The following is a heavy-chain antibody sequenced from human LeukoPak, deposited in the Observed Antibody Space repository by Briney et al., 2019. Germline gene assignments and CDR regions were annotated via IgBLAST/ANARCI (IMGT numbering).Heavy chain of an antibody. J-gene: IGHJ4*02. CDR2: ISGSGGNT. D-gene: IGHD6-13*01. V-gene: IGHV3-23*01. CDR1: GFTFSSYA. CDR3: AKSMRIAAAGTGVDY. Sequence: GGSLRLSCAASGFTFSSYAMSWVRQAPGKGLEWVSAISGSGGNTYYADSVKGRFTISRDNSKNTLYLQMNSLRAEDTAVYYCAKSMRIAAAGTGVDYWGQGTLVTVSS.